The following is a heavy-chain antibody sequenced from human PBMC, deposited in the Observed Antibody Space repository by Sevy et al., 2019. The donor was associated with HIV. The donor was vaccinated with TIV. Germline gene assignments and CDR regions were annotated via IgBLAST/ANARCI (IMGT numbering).Heavy chain of an antibody. J-gene: IGHJ6*02. CDR2: ISSSGSTI. D-gene: IGHD3-10*01. Sequence: GGSLRLSCAASGFTFSDYYMSWIRQAPGKGLEWVSYISSSGSTIYYADSVKGRFTISRDNAKNSLYLQMNGLRAEDTAVYYCARLITMVRGSVGRYYYYGMDVWGQGTTVTVSS. CDR1: GFTFSDYY. V-gene: IGHV3-11*04. CDR3: ARLITMVRGSVGRYYYYGMDV.